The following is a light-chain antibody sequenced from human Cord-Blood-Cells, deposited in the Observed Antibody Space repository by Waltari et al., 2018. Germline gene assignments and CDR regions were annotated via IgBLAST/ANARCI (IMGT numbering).Light chain of an antibody. J-gene: IGLJ3*02. V-gene: IGLV3-21*04. CDR2: YDS. Sequence: SYVLTQPPSVSVAPGKTARITCGGNNIGSKRVHWYQQKPGQAPVLVIYYDSDRPSGIPERFSGSNSGNTATLTISRVEAGDEADYYCQVWDSSSDLWVFGGGTKLTVL. CDR3: QVWDSSSDLWV. CDR1: NIGSKR.